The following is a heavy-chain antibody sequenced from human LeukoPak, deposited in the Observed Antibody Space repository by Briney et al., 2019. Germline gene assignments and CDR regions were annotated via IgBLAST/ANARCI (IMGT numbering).Heavy chain of an antibody. CDR3: ARDPPYYYDSSGF. Sequence: GGSLRLSCAASGFTFSSYWMSGVRQAPGKGLEWVANIKQDGSEKYYVDSVKGRFTISRDNAKNSLYLQMNSLRAEDTAVYYCARDPPYYYDSSGFWGQGTLVTVSS. J-gene: IGHJ4*02. CDR1: GFTFSSYW. D-gene: IGHD3-22*01. CDR2: IKQDGSEK. V-gene: IGHV3-7*01.